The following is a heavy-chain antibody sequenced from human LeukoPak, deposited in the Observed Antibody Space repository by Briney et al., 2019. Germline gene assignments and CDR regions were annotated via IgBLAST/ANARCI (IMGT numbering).Heavy chain of an antibody. Sequence: PGGSLRLSCAASGFTFSSYSMNWVRQAPGKGLEWVSSISSSSTYIYYADSVKGRFTISRDNAKNSLYLQMNSLSAEDTAVYYCARGDGGSSPYFDYWGQGTLVTVSS. D-gene: IGHD1-26*01. CDR3: ARGDGGSSPYFDY. CDR1: GFTFSSYS. CDR2: ISSSSTYI. V-gene: IGHV3-21*01. J-gene: IGHJ4*02.